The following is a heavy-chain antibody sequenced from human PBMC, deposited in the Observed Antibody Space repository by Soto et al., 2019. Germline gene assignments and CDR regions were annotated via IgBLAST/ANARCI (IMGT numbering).Heavy chain of an antibody. D-gene: IGHD3-10*01. J-gene: IGHJ6*03. CDR3: ARGRTGSGSYYSHYYYMDV. CDR2: INHSGST. CDR1: GGSFSGYY. Sequence: PSETLSLTCAVYGGSFSGYYWSWIRQPPGKGLEWIGEINHSGSTNYNPSLKSRVTISVDTSKNQFSLKLSSVTAADTAVYYCARGRTGSGSYYSHYYYMDVWGKGTTVTV. V-gene: IGHV4-34*01.